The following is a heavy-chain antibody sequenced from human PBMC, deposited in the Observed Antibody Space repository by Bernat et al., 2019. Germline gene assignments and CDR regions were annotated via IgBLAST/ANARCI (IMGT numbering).Heavy chain of an antibody. CDR1: GFTFSSYA. J-gene: IGHJ6*02. CDR3: ARDSEFLGMVRGVGGMDV. CDR2: ISYDGSNK. V-gene: IGHV3-30-3*01. Sequence: VQLVESGGGLIQPGGSLRLSCAASGFTFSSYAMHWVRQAPGKGLEWVAVISYDGSNKYYADSVKGRFTISRDNSKNTLYLQMNSLRAEDTAVYYCARDSEFLGMVRGVGGMDVWGQGTTVTVSS. D-gene: IGHD3-10*01.